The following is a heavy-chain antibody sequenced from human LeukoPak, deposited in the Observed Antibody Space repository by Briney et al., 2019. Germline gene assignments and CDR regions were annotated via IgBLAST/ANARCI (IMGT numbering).Heavy chain of an antibody. V-gene: IGHV4-59*08. CDR2: LYYSGST. Sequence: SGTLSLTCTVSGGSVSSYYWIWIRRPPGKGLEWIGYLYYSGSTNYNPSLKSRVTISVDTSKNQFSLNLSSVTAADTAVYYCARRGPGNWYFDLWGRGTLVTVSS. CDR3: ARRGPGNWYFDL. J-gene: IGHJ2*01. CDR1: GGSVSSYY.